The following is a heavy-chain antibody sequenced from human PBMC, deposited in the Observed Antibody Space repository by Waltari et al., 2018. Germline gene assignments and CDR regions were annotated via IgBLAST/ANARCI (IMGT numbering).Heavy chain of an antibody. CDR1: GYTFTSYD. Sequence: QVQLVQSGAEVKKPGASVKVSCKASGYTFTSYDINWVRQATGQGLEWMGWMNPNSGKPGYAQKFQGRVTMTRNTSISTAYMELSSLRSEDTAVYYCARGLTIFGVVPRYGMDVWGQGTTVTVSS. J-gene: IGHJ6*02. D-gene: IGHD3-3*01. CDR3: ARGLTIFGVVPRYGMDV. CDR2: MNPNSGKP. V-gene: IGHV1-8*02.